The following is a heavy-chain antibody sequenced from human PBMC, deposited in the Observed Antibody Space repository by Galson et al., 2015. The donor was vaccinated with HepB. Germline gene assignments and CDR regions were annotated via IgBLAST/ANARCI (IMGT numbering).Heavy chain of an antibody. Sequence: ETLSLTCTVSGGSISSYCWSWIRQPPGKGLEWIGYIYYSGSTNYNPSLKSRVTISVDTSKNQFSLKLSSVTAADTAVYYCARHDPSIVGATTGLFDPWGQGTLVTVSS. CDR3: ARHDPSIVGATTGLFDP. J-gene: IGHJ5*02. CDR2: IYYSGST. D-gene: IGHD1-26*01. V-gene: IGHV4-59*08. CDR1: GGSISSYC.